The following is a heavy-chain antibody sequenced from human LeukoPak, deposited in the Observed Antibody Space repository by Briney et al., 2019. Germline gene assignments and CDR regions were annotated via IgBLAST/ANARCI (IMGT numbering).Heavy chain of an antibody. CDR2: INPNSGGT. J-gene: IGHJ5*02. D-gene: IGHD6-13*01. CDR3: ARGVAAAGTNWFDP. Sequence: ASVKVSCKASGYTFTGYYMHWVRQAPGQGLEWMGRINPNSGGTNHAQKFQGRVTMTRDMSISTAYMELSRLRSDDTAVYYCARGVAAAGTNWFDPWGQGTLVTVSS. V-gene: IGHV1-2*06. CDR1: GYTFTGYY.